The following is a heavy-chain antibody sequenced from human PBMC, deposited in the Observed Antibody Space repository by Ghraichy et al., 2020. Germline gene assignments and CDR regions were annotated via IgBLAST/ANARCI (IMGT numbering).Heavy chain of an antibody. CDR1: DFTFSTYA. V-gene: IGHV3-23*01. CDR2: ITASGGDT. D-gene: IGHD3-22*01. Sequence: LSLTCAASDFTFSTYAINWVRQPPGKGLQWLSGITASGGDTYYVDSVKGRFTVSRDNSKATVFLHMNGLRAEDTALYYCAGSSGDYVKLSPWGQGTLVSVST. CDR3: AGSSGDYVKLSP. J-gene: IGHJ5*02.